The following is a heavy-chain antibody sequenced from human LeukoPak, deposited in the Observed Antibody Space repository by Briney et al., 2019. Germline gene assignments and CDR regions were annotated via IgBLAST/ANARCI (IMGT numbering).Heavy chain of an antibody. J-gene: IGHJ4*02. Sequence: SETLSLTCTVSGGSISSSSYYWGWIRQPPGKGLEWIGSIYYSGSTYYNPSLKSRVTISVDTSKNQFSLKLSSVTAADTAVYYCARGQVEMATAYFDYWGQGTLVTVSS. CDR3: ARGQVEMATAYFDY. CDR2: IYYSGST. CDR1: GGSISSSSYY. V-gene: IGHV4-39*07. D-gene: IGHD5-24*01.